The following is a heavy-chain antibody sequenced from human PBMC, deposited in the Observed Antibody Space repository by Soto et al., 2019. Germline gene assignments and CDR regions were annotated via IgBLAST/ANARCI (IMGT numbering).Heavy chain of an antibody. D-gene: IGHD3-9*01. CDR1: GGSVSSGSYY. V-gene: IGHV4-61*01. CDR2: IYYSGST. CDR3: ARAPRYFDWLLSGNWFDP. J-gene: IGHJ5*02. Sequence: SETLSLTCRVSGGSVSSGSYYWGWIRQPPGKGLEWIGYIYYSGSTNYNPSLKSRVTISVDTSKNQFSLKLSSVTASDTAVYYCARAPRYFDWLLSGNWFDPWGQGTLVTVSS.